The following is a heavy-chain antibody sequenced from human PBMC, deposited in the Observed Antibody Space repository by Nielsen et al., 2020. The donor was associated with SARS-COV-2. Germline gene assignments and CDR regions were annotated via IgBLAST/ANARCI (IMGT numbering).Heavy chain of an antibody. CDR1: GFTVSSNY. D-gene: IGHD3-10*01. CDR2: IYSGGST. Sequence: GGSLRLSCAASGFTVSSNYMSWVRQAPGKGLEWVSVIYSGGSTYYADSVKGRFTISRDNSKNTLYLQMNSLRAEDTAVYYCARRWYGSDSDREAFDIWGRGTMVTVSS. V-gene: IGHV3-66*01. J-gene: IGHJ3*02. CDR3: ARRWYGSDSDREAFDI.